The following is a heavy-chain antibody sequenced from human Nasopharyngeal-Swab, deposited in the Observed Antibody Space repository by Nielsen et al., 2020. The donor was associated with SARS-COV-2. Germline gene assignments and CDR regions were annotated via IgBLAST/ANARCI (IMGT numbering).Heavy chain of an antibody. CDR2: ISSSSSTI. J-gene: IGHJ4*02. D-gene: IGHD3-10*01. V-gene: IGHV3-48*01. CDR3: AKACFTMVRGVSPFDY. Sequence: GGSLRLSCAASGFTFSSYAMSWVRQAPGKGLEWVSYISSSSSTIYYADSVKGRFTISRDNAKNSLYLQMNSLRAEDTAVYYCAKACFTMVRGVSPFDYWGQGTLVTVSS. CDR1: GFTFSSYA.